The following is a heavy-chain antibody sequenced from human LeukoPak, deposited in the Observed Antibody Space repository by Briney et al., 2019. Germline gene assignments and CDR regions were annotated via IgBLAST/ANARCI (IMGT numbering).Heavy chain of an antibody. CDR2: ISSSGSTI. CDR3: AKGMDTAMVSSFDY. Sequence: GGSLRLSCAASGFTFSDYYMSWIRQAPGKGLEWVSYISSSGSTIYYADSVKGRFTISRDNSKNTLYLQMNSLRAEDTAVYYCAKGMDTAMVSSFDYWGQGTLVTVSS. J-gene: IGHJ4*02. D-gene: IGHD5-18*01. CDR1: GFTFSDYY. V-gene: IGHV3-11*01.